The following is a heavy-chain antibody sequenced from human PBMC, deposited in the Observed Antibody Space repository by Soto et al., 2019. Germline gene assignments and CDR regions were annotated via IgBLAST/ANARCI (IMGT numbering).Heavy chain of an antibody. CDR2: INPNSGGT. V-gene: IGHV1-2*02. D-gene: IGHD2-2*01. CDR1: GYTFTGYY. Sequence: ASVKVSCKASGYTFTGYYMHWVRQAPGQGLEWMGWINPNSGGTNYAQKFQGRVTMTRDTSISTAYMELSRLRSDDTAVYYCAREGRADIVVVPAAMIDYWGQGTLVTVSS. CDR3: AREGRADIVVVPAAMIDY. J-gene: IGHJ4*02.